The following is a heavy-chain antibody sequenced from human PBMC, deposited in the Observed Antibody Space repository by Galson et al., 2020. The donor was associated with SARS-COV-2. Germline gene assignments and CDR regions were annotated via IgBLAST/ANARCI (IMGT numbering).Heavy chain of an antibody. V-gene: IGHV3-30*04. Sequence: GGSLRLSCAASGFTFSSTAMHWVRQAPGKGLEWVAIISYDGTTSYNSDSVKGRFTISRDISKNTLYLQMNRLRPEVTGVYYCARETDDDSSSWYDYWGQGTLVTVSP. CDR1: GFTFSSTA. J-gene: IGHJ4*02. D-gene: IGHD3-22*01. CDR2: ISYDGTTS. CDR3: ARETDDDSSSWYDY.